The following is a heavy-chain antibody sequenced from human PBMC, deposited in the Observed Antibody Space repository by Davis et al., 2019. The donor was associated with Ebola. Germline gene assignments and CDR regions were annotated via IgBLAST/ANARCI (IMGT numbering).Heavy chain of an antibody. CDR2: IIPILGIA. Sequence: AASVKVSCKASGGTFSSYAIRWVRQAPGQGLEWMGRIIPILGIANYAQKFQGRVTITADKSTSTAYMELSSLRSEDTAVYYCARPIEKRCSPGCFDLWGRGTLVTVSS. D-gene: IGHD4/OR15-4a*01. CDR3: ARPIEKRCSPGCFDL. CDR1: GGTFSSYA. V-gene: IGHV1-69*04. J-gene: IGHJ2*01.